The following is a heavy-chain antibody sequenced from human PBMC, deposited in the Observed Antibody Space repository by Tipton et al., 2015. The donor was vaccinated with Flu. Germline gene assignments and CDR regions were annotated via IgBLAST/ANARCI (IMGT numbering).Heavy chain of an antibody. CDR2: IRYDGSNK. V-gene: IGHV3-30*02. D-gene: IGHD2-2*01. CDR1: GFTFSSYG. Sequence: GFLRLSCAASGFTFSSYGMHWVRQAPGKGLEWVAFIRYDGSNKYYADSVKGRFTISRDNSKNTLYLQMNSLRAEDTAVYYCAKEEGYCSSTSCQITYYYYGMDVWGQGTTVTVSS. J-gene: IGHJ6*02. CDR3: AKEEGYCSSTSCQITYYYYGMDV.